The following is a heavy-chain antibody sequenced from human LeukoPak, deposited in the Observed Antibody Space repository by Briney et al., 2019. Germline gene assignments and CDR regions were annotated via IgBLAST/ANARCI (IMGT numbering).Heavy chain of an antibody. CDR3: ARVVDIVVVPAAQGAFDI. J-gene: IGHJ3*02. CDR2: IIPIFGTA. Sequence: SVKVSCKASGGTFSSYAISWVRQAPGQGLEWMGGIIPIFGTANYAQKFQGRVTITTDESTSTAYMELSSLRSEDTAVYYCARVVDIVVVPAAQGAFDIWGQGTMVTVSS. V-gene: IGHV1-69*05. D-gene: IGHD2-2*01. CDR1: GGTFSSYA.